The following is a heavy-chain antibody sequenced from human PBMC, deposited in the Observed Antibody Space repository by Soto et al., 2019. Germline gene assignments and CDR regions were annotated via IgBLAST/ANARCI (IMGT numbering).Heavy chain of an antibody. CDR2: IIPIFGTA. V-gene: IGHV1-69*13. D-gene: IGHD2-8*02. J-gene: IGHJ4*02. Sequence: ASVKVSCKASGGTFSSYAISWVRQAPGQGLEWMGGIIPIFGTANYAQKFQGRVTITADESTSTAYMELSSLRSEDTAVYYCAGVLQSNPGAVGYFDYWGQGTLVTTSS. CDR1: GGTFSSYA. CDR3: AGVLQSNPGAVGYFDY.